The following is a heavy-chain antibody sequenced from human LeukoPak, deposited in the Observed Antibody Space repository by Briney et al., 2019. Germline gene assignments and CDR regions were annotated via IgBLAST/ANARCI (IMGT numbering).Heavy chain of an antibody. D-gene: IGHD1-26*01. J-gene: IGHJ4*02. Sequence: SETLSLTCTVSGGSISSSSYYWGWIRQPPGKGLEWIGSIYYSGSTYYNPSHKSRVTISVDTSKNQFSLKLSSVTAADTAVYYCARSGPGIVGAMGPFDYWGQGTLVTVSS. CDR3: ARSGPGIVGAMGPFDY. CDR1: GGSISSSSYY. V-gene: IGHV4-39*01. CDR2: IYYSGST.